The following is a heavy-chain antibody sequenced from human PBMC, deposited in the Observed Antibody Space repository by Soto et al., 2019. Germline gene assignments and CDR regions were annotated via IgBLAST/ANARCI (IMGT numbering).Heavy chain of an antibody. D-gene: IGHD3-3*01. CDR1: GGTFSSYA. J-gene: IGHJ6*02. Sequence: QVQLVQSGAEVKKPGSSVKVSCKASGGTFSSYAISWVRQAPGQGLEWMGGIIPIFGTANYAQKFQGRVTITADESTSTAYMELSSLRSEDTAVYYCARGAYYDFWSGTPNPLYGMDVWGQGTTVTVS. V-gene: IGHV1-69*01. CDR2: IIPIFGTA. CDR3: ARGAYYDFWSGTPNPLYGMDV.